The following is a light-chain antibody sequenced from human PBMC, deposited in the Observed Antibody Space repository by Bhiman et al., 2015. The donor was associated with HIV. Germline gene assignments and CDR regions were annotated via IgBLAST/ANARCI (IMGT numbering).Light chain of an antibody. V-gene: IGLV2-14*02. CDR2: DVS. CDR1: SSDVGTYNL. CDR3: SSLTSSLTYV. J-gene: IGLJ1*01. Sequence: QSALTQPASVSGSPGQAITISCTGTSSDVGTYNLVSWYQHRPGKAPKLMIYDVSNRPSGVSNRFSGSKSGNTASLTISGLQAEDEADYYCSSLTSSLTYVFGTGTNVTVL.